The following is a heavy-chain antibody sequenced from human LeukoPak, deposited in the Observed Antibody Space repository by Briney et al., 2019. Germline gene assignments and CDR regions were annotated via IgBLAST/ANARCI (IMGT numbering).Heavy chain of an antibody. V-gene: IGHV4-61*08. CDR3: ARIIPTGGNFDWFSWFDP. D-gene: IGHD3-9*01. J-gene: IGHJ5*02. CDR1: GGSISSGGYY. CDR2: IYYSGST. Sequence: SETLSLTCTVSGGSISSGGYYWSWIRQPPGKGLEWIGYIYYSGSTNYNPSLKSRVTISVDTSKNQFSLKLSSVTAADTAVYYCARIIPTGGNFDWFSWFDPWGQGTLVTVSS.